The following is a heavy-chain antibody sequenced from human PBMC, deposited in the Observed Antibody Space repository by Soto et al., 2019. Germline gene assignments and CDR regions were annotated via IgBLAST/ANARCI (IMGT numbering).Heavy chain of an antibody. V-gene: IGHV3-7*01. J-gene: IGHJ6*03. CDR3: ARDQSVTTRYYYYYMDV. CDR1: GFTFSSYW. D-gene: IGHD4-17*01. Sequence: GGSLRLSCAASGFTFSSYWMSWVRQAPGKGLEWVANIKQDGSEKYYVDSVKGRFTISRDNAKNSLYLQMNSLRAEDTAVYYCARDQSVTTRYYYYYMDVWGKGTTVTVSS. CDR2: IKQDGSEK.